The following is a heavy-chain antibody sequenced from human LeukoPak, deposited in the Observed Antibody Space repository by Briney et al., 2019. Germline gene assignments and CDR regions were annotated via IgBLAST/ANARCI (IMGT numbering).Heavy chain of an antibody. CDR3: AIINDFWSGPTLDV. Sequence: SETLSLTCAVYGGSFSGYYWSWIRQPPGKGLEWIGETNHSGSTIYNPSLKSRVTISVDTSKNQFSLKLNSVTAADTAVYYCAIINDFWSGPTLDVWGQGTTVTVSS. CDR2: TNHSGST. CDR1: GGSFSGYY. D-gene: IGHD3-3*01. V-gene: IGHV4-34*01. J-gene: IGHJ6*02.